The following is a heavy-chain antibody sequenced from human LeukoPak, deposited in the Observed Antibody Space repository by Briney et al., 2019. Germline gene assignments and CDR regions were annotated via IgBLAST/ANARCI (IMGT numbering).Heavy chain of an antibody. CDR1: GGSISSYY. V-gene: IGHV4-4*07. J-gene: IGHJ4*02. CDR3: ARDSNLEYSSSRGLGR. D-gene: IGHD6-6*01. CDR2: IYASGST. Sequence: SSETLSLTCTVSGGSISSYYWSWIRQPAGKGLEWIGRIYASGSTCYNPSLKSRVTMSVDTSKNQFSLRLTTVTAADTAVYYCARDSNLEYSSSRGLGRWGQGTLVTVSS.